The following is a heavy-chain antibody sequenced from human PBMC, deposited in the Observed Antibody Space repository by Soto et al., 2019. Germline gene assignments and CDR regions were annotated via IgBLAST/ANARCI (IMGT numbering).Heavy chain of an antibody. Sequence: LCGGSISSGGYYWSWIRQHPGKGLEWIGYIYYSGSTYYNPSLKSRVTISVDTSKNQFSLKLSSVTAADTAVYYCAREGSTMSYWGQGTLVTVSS. J-gene: IGHJ4*02. CDR3: AREGSTMSY. CDR1: GGSISSGGYY. V-gene: IGHV4-31*02. D-gene: IGHD3-10*02. CDR2: IYYSGST.